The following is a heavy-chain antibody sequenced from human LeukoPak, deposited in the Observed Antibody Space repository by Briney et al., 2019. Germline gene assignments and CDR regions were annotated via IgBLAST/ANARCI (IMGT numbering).Heavy chain of an antibody. Sequence: SETLSLTCAVYGGSFSGYYWSWIRQPLGKGLEWIGEINHSGSTNYNPSLKSRVTISVDTSKNQFSLKLSFVTAADTAVYYCARGDYCSSTSCYAQVGWFDPWGQGTLVTVSS. CDR1: GGSFSGYY. CDR2: INHSGST. V-gene: IGHV4-34*01. D-gene: IGHD2-2*01. J-gene: IGHJ5*02. CDR3: ARGDYCSSTSCYAQVGWFDP.